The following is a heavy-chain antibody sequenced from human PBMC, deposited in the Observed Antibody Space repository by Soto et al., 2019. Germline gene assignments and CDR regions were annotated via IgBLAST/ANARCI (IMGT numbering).Heavy chain of an antibody. CDR1: GGTFSSYT. V-gene: IGHV1-69*02. CDR3: ATSPDISTGYASGW. CDR2: IIPILGIA. J-gene: IGHJ4*02. Sequence: SVKVSCKASGGTFSSYTISWVRQAPGQGLERMGRIIPILGIANYAQKFQGRVTITADKSTSTAYMELSSLRSEDTAVYYCATSPDISTGYASGWWGQGTLVTVSS. D-gene: IGHD3-9*01.